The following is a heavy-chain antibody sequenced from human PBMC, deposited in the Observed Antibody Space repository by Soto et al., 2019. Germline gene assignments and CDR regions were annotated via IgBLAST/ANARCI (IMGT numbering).Heavy chain of an antibody. CDR1: GFNVGAFA. J-gene: IGHJ4*02. CDR2: ISVSDAFI. Sequence: EVQLLESGGDLVQPGGSLRLSCAASGFNVGAFAVNWVRQAPGKGLEWVSGISVSDAFIYYADSVRGRFSISRDASENLPYLQMNSLRVEHTALYYCTRETVAGITGLDYWGPGTLVTVSS. D-gene: IGHD1-20*01. V-gene: IGHV3-23*01. CDR3: TRETVAGITGLDY.